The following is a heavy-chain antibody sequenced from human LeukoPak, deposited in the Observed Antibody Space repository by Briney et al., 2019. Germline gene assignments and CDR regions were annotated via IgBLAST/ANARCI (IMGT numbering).Heavy chain of an antibody. CDR3: AKISIAAAVFDY. J-gene: IGHJ4*02. V-gene: IGHV3-23*01. CDR2: ISGSGGST. D-gene: IGHD6-13*01. Sequence: PGGSLRLSCAASGFTVSSNYMSWVRQAPGKGLEWVSAISGSGGSTYYADSVKGRFTISRDNSKNTLYLQMNSLRAEDTAVYYCAKISIAAAVFDYWGQGTLVTVSS. CDR1: GFTVSSNY.